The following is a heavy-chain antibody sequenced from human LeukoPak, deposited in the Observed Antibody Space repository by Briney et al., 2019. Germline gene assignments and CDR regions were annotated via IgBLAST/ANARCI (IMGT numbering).Heavy chain of an antibody. Sequence: GGSLRLSCAASGFTFSSNWMTWVRQAPGKGLEWVANINTDGSQRDCVDPLKGRFTISRDNDKNSLYLQMNNLRAEDTAVYYCARDSYGDANFDSWGQGTLVTVSS. CDR3: ARDSYGDANFDS. CDR2: INTDGSQR. CDR1: GFTFSSNW. D-gene: IGHD4-17*01. J-gene: IGHJ4*02. V-gene: IGHV3-7*03.